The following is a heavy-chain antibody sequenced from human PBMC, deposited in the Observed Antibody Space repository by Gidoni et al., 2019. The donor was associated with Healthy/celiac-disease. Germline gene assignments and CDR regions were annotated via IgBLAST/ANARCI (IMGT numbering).Heavy chain of an antibody. V-gene: IGHV1-46*01. CDR3: ARFDSSGLHY. CDR1: GYTFTSYS. CDR2: INPSGGST. D-gene: IGHD3-22*01. J-gene: IGHJ4*02. Sequence: QVQLVQSGAEVKKPGASVQVSCQSSGYTFTSYSMHWVRQAPGQGLEWLGIINPSGGSTSYEQKFQGRVTMTRDTSTSTVYMELSSLRSEDTAVYYCARFDSSGLHYWGQGTLVTVSS.